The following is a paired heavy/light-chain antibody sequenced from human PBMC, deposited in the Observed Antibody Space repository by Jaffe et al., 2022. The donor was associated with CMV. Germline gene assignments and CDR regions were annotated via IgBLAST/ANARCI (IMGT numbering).Heavy chain of an antibody. D-gene: IGHD3-22*01. Sequence: EVQLVESGGGLVKPGRSLRLSCTASGFTFGDYAMSWFRQAPGKGLEWVGFIRSKAFGGTTEYAASVKGRFTISRDDSKNIAYLQMNSLKTEDTAVYYCTSPYYYDNTGYGFDYWGQGTLVTVSS. CDR1: GFTFGDYA. V-gene: IGHV3-49*05. J-gene: IGHJ4*02. CDR3: TSPYYYDNTGYGFDY. CDR2: IRSKAFGGTT.
Light chain of an antibody. CDR1: SSNIGNNY. CDR3: GAWDSSLSAYV. CDR2: ENN. J-gene: IGLJ1*01. V-gene: IGLV1-51*02. Sequence: QSVLTQPPSVSAAPGQRVTISCSGSSSNIGNNYVSWYQQLPGTAPKLLIYENNKRPSGIPDRFSGSKSGTSATLGITGLQTGDEADYYCGAWDSSLSAYVFGTGTTVTVL.